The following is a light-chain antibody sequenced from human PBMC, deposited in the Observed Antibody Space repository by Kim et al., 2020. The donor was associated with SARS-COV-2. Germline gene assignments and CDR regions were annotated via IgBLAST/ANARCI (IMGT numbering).Light chain of an antibody. V-gene: IGKV1-5*03. CDR1: QSIGTL. CDR3: QQFHTFPLT. CDR2: TTS. J-gene: IGKJ4*01. Sequence: DIQMTQSPSTPSASVGDRVTITCRASQSIGTLLAWIHRKPGKAPNLLIYTTSSLESGVPSRFSGSGSGTEFTLTISSLRPDDFATCSCQQFHTFPLTFGGGPRLEI.